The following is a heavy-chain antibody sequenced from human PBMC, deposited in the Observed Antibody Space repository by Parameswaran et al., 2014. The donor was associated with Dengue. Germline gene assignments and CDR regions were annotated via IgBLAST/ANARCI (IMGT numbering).Heavy chain of an antibody. CDR3: ARDEWTVGATRGAFDI. Sequence: ASETLSLTCTVSGGSISSYYWSWIRQPAGKGLEWIGRLYISGSTNKNPSLKSRLTMSLDTSKNQFSLKLSSVTAADTAVYYCARDEWTVGATRGAFDIWGQGTMVTVSS. CDR2: LYISGST. D-gene: IGHD1-26*01. V-gene: IGHV4-4*07. CDR1: GGSISSYY. J-gene: IGHJ3*02.